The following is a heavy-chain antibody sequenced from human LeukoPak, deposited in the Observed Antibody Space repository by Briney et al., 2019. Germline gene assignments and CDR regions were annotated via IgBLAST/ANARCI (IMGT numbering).Heavy chain of an antibody. CDR3: ARHANYYGSGGYLNWFDP. V-gene: IGHV4-59*08. CDR1: GGSISDYY. CDR2: ISYSGST. Sequence: SETLSLTCTVSGGSISDYYWSWIRQPPGKGLEWIGYISYSGSTNYNPSLKSRVTISLDTSKNQFSLKLSSVTAADTAVYYCARHANYYGSGGYLNWFDPWGQGTLVTVSS. J-gene: IGHJ5*02. D-gene: IGHD3-10*01.